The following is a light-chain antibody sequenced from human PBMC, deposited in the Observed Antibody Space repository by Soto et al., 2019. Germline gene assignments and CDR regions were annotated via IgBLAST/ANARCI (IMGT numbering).Light chain of an antibody. CDR1: QSISSW. Sequence: DIPMTQSPSTLSASVGDRVTITCRASQSISSWLAWYQQKPGKAPKLLIYDASSLESGVPSRFSGSGSGTEFTLTISSLQPDDFATYYCHHYNSYLWTFGQGTKVEIK. V-gene: IGKV1-5*01. CDR3: HHYNSYLWT. J-gene: IGKJ1*01. CDR2: DAS.